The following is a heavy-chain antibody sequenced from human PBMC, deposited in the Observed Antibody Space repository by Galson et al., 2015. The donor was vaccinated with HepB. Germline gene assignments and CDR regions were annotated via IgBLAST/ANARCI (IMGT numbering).Heavy chain of an antibody. CDR2: LYHSGIT. CDR3: AREAVADRGWGFDH. Sequence: SETLSLTCSVSGGSINIPNWWSWVRQPPGKGLEWIGKLYHSGITKCNSSLKSRVTISVDKSKNQFSLELTSVTAADTAVYYCAREAVADRGWGFDHWGQGTLVTVSS. D-gene: IGHD6-19*01. CDR1: GGSINIPNW. V-gene: IGHV4-4*02. J-gene: IGHJ4*02.